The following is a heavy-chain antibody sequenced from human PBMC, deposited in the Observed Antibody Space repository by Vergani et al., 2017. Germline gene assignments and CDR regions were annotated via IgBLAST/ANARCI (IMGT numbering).Heavy chain of an antibody. V-gene: IGHV3-30*01. CDR2: ISYDGSNK. D-gene: IGHD4-17*01. CDR3: ARVVPTVTGYFDY. Sequence: VQLLESGGGLVQPGGSLRLSCAASGFTFSSYAMHWVRQAPGKGLEWVAVISYDGSNKYYADSVKGRFTISRDNSKNTLYLQMNSLRAEDTAVYYCARVVPTVTGYFDYWGQGTLVTVSS. CDR1: GFTFSSYA. J-gene: IGHJ4*02.